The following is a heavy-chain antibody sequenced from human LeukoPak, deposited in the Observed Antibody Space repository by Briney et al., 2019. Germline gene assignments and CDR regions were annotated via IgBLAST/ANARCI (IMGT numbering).Heavy chain of an antibody. CDR1: GGSFSGYY. Sequence: SETLSLTCAVYGGSFSGYYWSWIRQPPGKGLEWIGEINHSGSTNYNPSLKGRVTISVDTSKNQFSLKLSSVTAADTAVYYCASTNCSGGSCYVHYWGQGTLVTVSS. V-gene: IGHV4-34*01. CDR3: ASTNCSGGSCYVHY. CDR2: INHSGST. D-gene: IGHD2-15*01. J-gene: IGHJ4*02.